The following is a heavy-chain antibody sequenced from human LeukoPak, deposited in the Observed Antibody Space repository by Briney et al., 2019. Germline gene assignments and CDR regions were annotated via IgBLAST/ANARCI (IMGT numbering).Heavy chain of an antibody. CDR1: GFTFSDYN. D-gene: IGHD1-26*01. J-gene: IGHJ4*02. Sequence: GGSLRLSCAASGFTFSDYNMRWIRQAPGKGLEWVSSISRSGSTKYYADSVKGRFTISRDNAKNSLFLQMNSLRAEDTAVYYCARALSGSYYPYRDWGQGTLVTVSS. CDR3: ARALSGSYYPYRD. CDR2: ISRSGSTK. V-gene: IGHV3-11*01.